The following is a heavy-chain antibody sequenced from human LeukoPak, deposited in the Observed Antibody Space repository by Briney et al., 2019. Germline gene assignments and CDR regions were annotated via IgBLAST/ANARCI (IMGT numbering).Heavy chain of an antibody. V-gene: IGHV3-23*01. CDR3: AKDTHVLLWFGGLLLPIDY. D-gene: IGHD3-10*01. Sequence: GGSLRLSCAASGFTFNNYAMYWVRPAPGKGLEWVSGIIDSGGSTYYAEFVKGRFTITRDNTKYTLYLQMNSLRAEDTAVYHCAKDTHVLLWFGGLLLPIDYWGQGTLVTVST. CDR1: GFTFNNYA. CDR2: IIDSGGST. J-gene: IGHJ4*02.